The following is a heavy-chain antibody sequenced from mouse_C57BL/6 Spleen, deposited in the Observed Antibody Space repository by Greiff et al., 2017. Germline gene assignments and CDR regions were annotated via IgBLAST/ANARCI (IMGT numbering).Heavy chain of an antibody. J-gene: IGHJ2*01. D-gene: IGHD2-3*01. CDR2: IYPGDGDT. V-gene: IGHV1-82*01. CDR3: ANDGYYFFDY. Sequence: LVEPGASVKISCKASGYAFSSSWMNWVKQRPGKGLEWIGRIYPGDGDTNYNGKFKGKATLTADKSSSTAYKQLSSLTSEDSAVYFCANDGYYFFDYWGQGTTLTVSS. CDR1: GYAFSSSW.